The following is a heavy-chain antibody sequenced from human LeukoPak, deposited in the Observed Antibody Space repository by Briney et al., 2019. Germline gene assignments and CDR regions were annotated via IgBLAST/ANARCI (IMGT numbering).Heavy chain of an antibody. CDR1: GDSISSSSYY. CDR2: IYYSGST. CDR3: ARDGYSSSPGRYFDY. J-gene: IGHJ4*02. V-gene: IGHV4-39*07. D-gene: IGHD6-13*01. Sequence: PSETLSLTCTVSGDSISSSSYYWGWIRQPPGKGLEWIGSIYYSGSTYYNPSLKSRVTISVDTSKNQFSLKLSSVTAADTAVYYCARDGYSSSPGRYFDYWGQGTLVTVSS.